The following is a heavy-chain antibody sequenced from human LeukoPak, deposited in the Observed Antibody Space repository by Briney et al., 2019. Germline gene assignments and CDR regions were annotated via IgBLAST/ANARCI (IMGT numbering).Heavy chain of an antibody. Sequence: ASVKVSCEASGYTFTGYYMHWVRQAPGQGLEWMGWINPNSGGTNYAQKFQGWVTMTRDTSISTAYMELSRLRSDDTAVYYCARDYPELGFDYWGQGTLVTVSS. CDR2: INPNSGGT. D-gene: IGHD1-14*01. V-gene: IGHV1-2*04. CDR1: GYTFTGYY. CDR3: ARDYPELGFDY. J-gene: IGHJ4*02.